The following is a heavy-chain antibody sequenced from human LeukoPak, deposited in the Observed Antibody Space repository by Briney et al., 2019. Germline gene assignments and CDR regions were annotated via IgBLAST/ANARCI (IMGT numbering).Heavy chain of an antibody. D-gene: IGHD1-1*01. CDR3: ARPVPSRLGWFDP. CDR1: GGSISSSSYY. Sequence: SETLSLTCTVSGGSISSSSYYWGWIRQPPGKGLEWIGSIYYSGSTYYNPSLKSRVSVSVHTSKNQFSLKLRSVTAADTAVYYCARPVPSRLGWFDPWGQGTLVTVSS. CDR2: IYYSGST. J-gene: IGHJ5*02. V-gene: IGHV4-39*01.